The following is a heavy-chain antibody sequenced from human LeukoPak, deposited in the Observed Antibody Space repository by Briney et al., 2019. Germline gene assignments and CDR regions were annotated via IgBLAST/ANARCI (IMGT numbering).Heavy chain of an antibody. Sequence: SETLSLTCALYGGSFSDYYWSWIRQPPGKGLEGIGEINHSGITNYNPSLKSRVSISADTSKNQFSLKLNSVTAADTAVYYCAREPLTTVVTPFDCWGQGTLVTVSS. CDR1: GGSFSDYY. J-gene: IGHJ4*02. CDR2: INHSGIT. V-gene: IGHV4-34*01. CDR3: AREPLTTVVTPFDC. D-gene: IGHD4-23*01.